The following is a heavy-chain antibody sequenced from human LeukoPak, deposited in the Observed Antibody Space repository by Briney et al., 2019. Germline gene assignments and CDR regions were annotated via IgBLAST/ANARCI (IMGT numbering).Heavy chain of an antibody. CDR2: ISGSGGST. Sequence: GGSLRLSCAASGFTFSSYAMSWVRQAPGKGLVWVSAISGSGGSTYYADSVKGRFTISRDNSKNTLYLQMNSLRAEDTAVYYCALAVPGDFWSGYYTYWGQGTLVTVSS. J-gene: IGHJ4*02. CDR3: ALAVPGDFWSGYYTY. D-gene: IGHD3-3*01. V-gene: IGHV3-23*01. CDR1: GFTFSSYA.